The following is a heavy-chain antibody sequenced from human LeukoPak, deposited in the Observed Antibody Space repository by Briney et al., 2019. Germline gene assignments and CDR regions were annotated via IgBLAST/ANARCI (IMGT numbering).Heavy chain of an antibody. Sequence: SQTLSLTCAVSGASISSGRYYWSWIRQPAGKGLEWIGRIYASGSTNYNPSLKSRVTISEDTAKNQFFLKLSSVTAADTAIYYCARDLSGTGATTLAYWGQGTLVTVSS. V-gene: IGHV4-61*02. D-gene: IGHD1-26*01. CDR2: IYASGST. CDR1: GASISSGRYY. CDR3: ARDLSGTGATTLAY. J-gene: IGHJ4*02.